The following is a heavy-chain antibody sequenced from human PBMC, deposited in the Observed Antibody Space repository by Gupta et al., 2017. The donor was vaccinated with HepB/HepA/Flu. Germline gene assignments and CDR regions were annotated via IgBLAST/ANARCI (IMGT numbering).Heavy chain of an antibody. CDR2: VNPHSGST. CDR3: ARERFCNTDSCYRWFDP. D-gene: IGHD2/OR15-2a*01. Sequence: VQLVQSGADVGKPGASVKVSCKASGYSFTDSSIHWVRQAPGQGLEWMGRVNPHSGSTNYEHKFQGRVTLAMDTSISTAYMELTRLRSDDTAVYYCARERFCNTDSCYRWFDPWGQGTLVIVAS. V-gene: IGHV1-2*06. J-gene: IGHJ5*02. CDR1: GYSFTDSS.